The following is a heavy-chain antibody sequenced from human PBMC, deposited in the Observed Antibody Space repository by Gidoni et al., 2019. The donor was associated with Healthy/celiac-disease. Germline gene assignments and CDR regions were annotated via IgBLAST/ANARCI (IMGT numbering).Heavy chain of an antibody. Sequence: QVQLQESGPGLVKPSETLSLTCTVSGGSIRSYYWSWIRQPPGKGLEWIGYIYYSGSTHYNPSLKSRVTISVDTSKNQFSLKLSSVTAADTAVYYCARGTSGYYGSGSYYTWFDPWGQGTLVTVSS. CDR1: GGSIRSYY. J-gene: IGHJ5*02. CDR2: IYYSGST. V-gene: IGHV4-59*01. CDR3: ARGTSGYYGSGSYYTWFDP. D-gene: IGHD3-10*01.